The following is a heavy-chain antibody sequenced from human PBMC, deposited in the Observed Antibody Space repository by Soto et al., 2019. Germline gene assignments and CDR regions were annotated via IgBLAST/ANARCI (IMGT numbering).Heavy chain of an antibody. CDR1: GLPFSASG. V-gene: IGHV3-33*01. D-gene: IGHD1-26*01. CDR2: IWSDGSKE. Sequence: QAQLVESGGGVVQPGRSLRLSCAASGLPFSASGMHWVRQAPGKGLEWVEMIWSDGSKEYYADSVKGRFTITRDNSKNMIFLQMYSLRAEDTAVYYCARDKGTTCLDTWGQGNMVTVSS. J-gene: IGHJ5*02. CDR3: ARDKGTTCLDT.